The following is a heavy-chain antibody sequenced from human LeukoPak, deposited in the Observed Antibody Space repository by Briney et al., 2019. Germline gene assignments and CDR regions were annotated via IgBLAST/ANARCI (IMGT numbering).Heavy chain of an antibody. V-gene: IGHV1-69*05. Sequence: SVKVSCKASGGTFSSYAISWVRQAPGQGLEWMGGIIPTFGTANYAQKFQGRVTITTDESTSTAYMGLSSLRSEDTAVYYCARAPRDDSSSLHLEHWGQGTLVTVSS. CDR3: ARAPRDDSSSLHLEH. J-gene: IGHJ4*02. D-gene: IGHD3-22*01. CDR2: IIPTFGTA. CDR1: GGTFSSYA.